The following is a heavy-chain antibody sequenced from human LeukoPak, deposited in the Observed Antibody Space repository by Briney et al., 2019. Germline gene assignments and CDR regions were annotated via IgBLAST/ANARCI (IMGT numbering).Heavy chain of an antibody. Sequence: PSETLSLTCTVSGGSISSYYWSWIRQPPGKGLEWTGRIYTSGSTNYNPSLKSRVTMSVDTSKNQFSLKLSSVTAADTAVYYCARDFCGGDCYSFWFDPWGQGTLVTVSS. V-gene: IGHV4-4*07. D-gene: IGHD2-21*02. CDR3: ARDFCGGDCYSFWFDP. J-gene: IGHJ5*02. CDR2: IYTSGST. CDR1: GGSISSYY.